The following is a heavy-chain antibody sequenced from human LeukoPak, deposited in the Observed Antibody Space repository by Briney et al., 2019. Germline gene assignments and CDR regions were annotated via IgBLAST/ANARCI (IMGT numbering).Heavy chain of an antibody. J-gene: IGHJ3*01. Sequence: SETLSLTCAVSGYSISSNNWWAWVRQPPGKGLEWIGYIYYNGNAYYNPYNPSLTSRVTMSVDTSKNQFSLKLDSVTEIDTAMYYCARNQAVAANRGASDVWGQGTMVTVSS. CDR1: GYSISSNNW. CDR3: ARNQAVAANRGASDV. CDR2: IYYNGNA. D-gene: IGHD6-19*01. V-gene: IGHV4-28*01.